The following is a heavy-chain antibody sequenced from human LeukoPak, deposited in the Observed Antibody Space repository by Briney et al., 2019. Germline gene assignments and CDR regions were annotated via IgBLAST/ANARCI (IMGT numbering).Heavy chain of an antibody. V-gene: IGHV3-7*01. Sequence: GGSLRLSCAASGFTFSSYWMSWVRQAPGKGLEWVANIKQDGSEKYYVDSVKGRFTISRDNAKNSLYLQMNSLRAEDTAVYYCARVGPYYYGSGSSFDYWGQGTLVTVSS. CDR1: GFTFSSYW. CDR2: IKQDGSEK. D-gene: IGHD3-10*01. J-gene: IGHJ4*02. CDR3: ARVGPYYYGSGSSFDY.